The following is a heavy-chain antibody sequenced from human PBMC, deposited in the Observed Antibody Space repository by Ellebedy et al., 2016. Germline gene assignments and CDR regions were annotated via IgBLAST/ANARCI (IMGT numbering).Heavy chain of an antibody. V-gene: IGHV1-46*04. Sequence: ASVKVSCKASGYTFTSYYMHWVRQAPGQGLEWMGIINPSGGSTSYAQKLQGRVTMTRDTSTSTVYMELSSLRSEVTAVYYCARTSDERGYSDLGGMDVWGQGTTVTVSS. CDR2: INPSGGST. J-gene: IGHJ6*02. CDR1: GYTFTSYY. D-gene: IGHD5-12*01. CDR3: ARTSDERGYSDLGGMDV.